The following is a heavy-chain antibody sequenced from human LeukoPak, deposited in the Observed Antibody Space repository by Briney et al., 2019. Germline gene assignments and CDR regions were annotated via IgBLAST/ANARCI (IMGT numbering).Heavy chain of an antibody. CDR2: IYFTGST. V-gene: IGHV4-59*12. J-gene: IGHJ4*02. CDR1: GGSISSYY. CDR3: ARRYCTNGVCYLVY. Sequence: SETLSLTCTVSGGSISSYYWSWIRQPPGKGLEWIGYIYFTGSTNYNPSLKSQVTISVDTSNNQFSLKLSSVTAADTAVYYCARRYCTNGVCYLVYWGQGTLVTVPS. D-gene: IGHD2-8*01.